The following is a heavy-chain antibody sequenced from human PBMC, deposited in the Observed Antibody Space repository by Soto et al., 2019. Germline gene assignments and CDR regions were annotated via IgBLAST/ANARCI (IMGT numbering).Heavy chain of an antibody. CDR3: TTDPSITGTHYYYYYMDV. D-gene: IGHD1-7*01. V-gene: IGHV3-15*01. J-gene: IGHJ6*03. Sequence: GGSLRLSCAASGFTFSNAWMSWVRQAPGKGLEWVGRIKRKTDGGTTDYTAPVKGRFTISRDDSKNTLYLQMNSLKTEDTAIYYCTTDPSITGTHYYYYYMDVWGKGTTVTVSS. CDR2: IKRKTDGGTT. CDR1: GFTFSNAW.